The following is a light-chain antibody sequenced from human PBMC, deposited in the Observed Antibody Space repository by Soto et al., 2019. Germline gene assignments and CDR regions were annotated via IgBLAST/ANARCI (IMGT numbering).Light chain of an antibody. CDR2: DVS. Sequence: QSALTQPASVSGSPGQSITISCTGTSSDVGGFNYISWYQQHPGKAPKLMIYDVSSRPSGVSDRFSGSKSGNTASLSIFGLQADDEADYYCSSDTSSTSVVFGGGTKVTVL. CDR3: SSDTSSTSVV. V-gene: IGLV2-14*03. J-gene: IGLJ2*01. CDR1: SSDVGGFNY.